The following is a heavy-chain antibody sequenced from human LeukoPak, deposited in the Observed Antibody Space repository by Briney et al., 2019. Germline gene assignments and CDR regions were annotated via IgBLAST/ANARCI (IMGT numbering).Heavy chain of an antibody. CDR3: ARGLSNAWEVQAY. V-gene: IGHV4-61*02. CDR1: GGPITSGSYF. J-gene: IGHJ4*02. D-gene: IGHD1-26*01. CDR2: MQTNGNT. Sequence: SETLSLTCTVSGGPITSGSYFWTWIRQPAGKGLEWLGRMQTNGNTNYNPSLKSRVAISIDTSKNQFSLQLSSVTAADTAVYYCARGLSNAWEVQAYWGQGTLVTVSS.